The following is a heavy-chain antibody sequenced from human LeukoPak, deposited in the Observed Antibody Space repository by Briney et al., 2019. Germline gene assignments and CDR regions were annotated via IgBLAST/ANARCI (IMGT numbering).Heavy chain of an antibody. J-gene: IGHJ5*02. D-gene: IGHD6-13*01. Sequence: GESLKISCKGSGYSFTSYWIGWVRQMPGKGLEWLGIIYPGDSDTIYSPSFQGQVTISADKSISAAYLQWSSLKASDTAKYYCARWIAADGMRWFDPWGQGTLVTVSS. CDR2: IYPGDSDT. CDR3: ARWIAADGMRWFDP. V-gene: IGHV5-51*01. CDR1: GYSFTSYW.